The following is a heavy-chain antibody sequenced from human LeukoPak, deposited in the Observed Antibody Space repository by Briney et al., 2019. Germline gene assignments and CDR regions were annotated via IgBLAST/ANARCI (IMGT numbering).Heavy chain of an antibody. CDR3: ARGDYYDSSGYQSPSFDY. CDR2: IYYSGTT. J-gene: IGHJ4*02. Sequence: SETLSLTCTVSGDFISGSSYYWGWIRQPPGKGLEWIGSIYYSGTTYYNPSLKSRVTISVDTSKNQFSLKLSSVTAADTAVYYCARGDYYDSSGYQSPSFDYWGQGTLVTVSS. CDR1: GDFISGSSYY. D-gene: IGHD3-22*01. V-gene: IGHV4-39*01.